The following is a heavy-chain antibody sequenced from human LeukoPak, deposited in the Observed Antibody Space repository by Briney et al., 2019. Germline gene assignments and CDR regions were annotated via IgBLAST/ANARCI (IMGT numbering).Heavy chain of an antibody. V-gene: IGHV4-59*01. CDR2: IYYSGST. CDR3: ARALKAAETYYYYGMDV. CDR1: GGSISSYY. Sequence: PSETLSLSCTVSGGSISSYYWSWIRQPPGKGLEWIGYIYYSGSTNYNPSLKSRVTISVDTSKNQFSLKLSSVTAADTAVYYCARALKAAETYYYYGMDVWGQGTTVTVSS. J-gene: IGHJ6*02. D-gene: IGHD6-13*01.